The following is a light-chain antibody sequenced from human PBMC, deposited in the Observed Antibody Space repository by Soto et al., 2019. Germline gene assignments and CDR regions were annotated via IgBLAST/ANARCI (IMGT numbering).Light chain of an antibody. CDR2: AAS. CDR1: QPINRW. V-gene: IGKV1-12*01. CDR3: KQSKSFPLT. Sequence: DIQMTQSPSPLSASVGDRVTITCRASQPINRWLAWYQQKPGKAPKLLIYAASSLHTGVPLRFSGSGSGTDFSLTISSLQSEDCATYYCKQSKSFPLTFGGGTKVDIK. J-gene: IGKJ4*01.